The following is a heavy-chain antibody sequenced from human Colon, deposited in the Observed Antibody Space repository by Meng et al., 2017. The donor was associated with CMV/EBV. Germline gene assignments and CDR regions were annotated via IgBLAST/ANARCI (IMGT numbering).Heavy chain of an antibody. J-gene: IGHJ4*02. CDR1: GFAFSESG. Sequence: SLKISCVASGFAFSESGMHWIRQAPGKGLEWVAGITWTSGSTGYADSVRGRFTISRDNAKKSLYLQMNSLRLEDTALYYCARDGDGYCSSTSCYVAFDYWGQGTLVTVSS. D-gene: IGHD2-2*01. V-gene: IGHV3-9*01. CDR3: ARDGDGYCSSTSCYVAFDY. CDR2: ITWTSGST.